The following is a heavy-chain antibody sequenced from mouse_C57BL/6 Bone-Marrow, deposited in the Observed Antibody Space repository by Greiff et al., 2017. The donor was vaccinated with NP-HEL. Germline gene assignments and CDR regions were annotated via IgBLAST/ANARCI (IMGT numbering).Heavy chain of an antibody. CDR3: AIYDGYLDY. J-gene: IGHJ2*01. CDR1: GFSLTSYA. CDR2: IWTGGGK. D-gene: IGHD2-3*01. Sequence: VQLQESGPGLVAPSQSLSITCTVSGFSLTSYAISWVRQPPGKGLEWLGVIWTGGGKKDNSALKSRLSISKDNSKSQVFLKMNSLQTDDTARYYCAIYDGYLDYWGQGTTLTVSS. V-gene: IGHV2-9-1*01.